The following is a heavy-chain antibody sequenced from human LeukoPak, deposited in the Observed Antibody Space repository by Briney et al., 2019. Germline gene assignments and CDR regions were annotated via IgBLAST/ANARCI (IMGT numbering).Heavy chain of an antibody. Sequence: PGGSLRLSCAASGFTFSSYWMSWVRQAPGKGLEWVANIKQDGSEKYYVDSVKGRFTISRDNAKNSLYLQMNSLRAEDTAVYYCARDLNSGYSSVWNVHYGMDVWGQGTTVTVSS. CDR1: GFTFSSYW. CDR3: ARDLNSGYSSVWNVHYGMDV. V-gene: IGHV3-7*01. J-gene: IGHJ6*02. D-gene: IGHD6-19*01. CDR2: IKQDGSEK.